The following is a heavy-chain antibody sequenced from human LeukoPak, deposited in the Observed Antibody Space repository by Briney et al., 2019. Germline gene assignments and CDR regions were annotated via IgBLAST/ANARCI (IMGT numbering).Heavy chain of an antibody. J-gene: IGHJ4*02. Sequence: SETLSLTCAVYGGSFSGYYWSWIRQPPGKGLEWIGEINHSGSTNYNPSLKSRVTISVDTSKNQFSLKLSSVTAADTAVYYCAREAPVAGYYFDYWGQGTLVTVSS. CDR1: GGSFSGYY. D-gene: IGHD6-19*01. V-gene: IGHV4-34*01. CDR2: INHSGST. CDR3: AREAPVAGYYFDY.